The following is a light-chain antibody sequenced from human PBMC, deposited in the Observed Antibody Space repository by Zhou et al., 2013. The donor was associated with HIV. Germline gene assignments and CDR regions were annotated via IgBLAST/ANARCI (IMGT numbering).Light chain of an antibody. Sequence: DIQMTQSPSSLSASIGDRVTITCQASQDINNYLIWFQQKPGKAPKLLIYDASNLETGVPSRFSGRGSGTDFTLTISSLQPDDIATYYCQQHDSVPLTFGGGTKVEIK. J-gene: IGKJ4*01. CDR2: DAS. CDR3: QQHDSVPLT. V-gene: IGKV1-33*01. CDR1: QDINNY.